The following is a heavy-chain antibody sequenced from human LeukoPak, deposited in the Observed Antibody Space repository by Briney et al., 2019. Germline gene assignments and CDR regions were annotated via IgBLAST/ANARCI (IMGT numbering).Heavy chain of an antibody. CDR3: ARHYGDLYLPFDY. J-gene: IGHJ4*02. D-gene: IGHD4-17*01. V-gene: IGHV4-59*08. Sequence: SETLSLTCTVSGGSISSYYWSWIRQPPGKGLEWIGYMSNSGSTNSNPSLRSRVTISVDTSKNQFSLKLSSVTAADTAVYYCARHYGDLYLPFDYWGQGTLVIVSS. CDR2: MSNSGST. CDR1: GGSISSYY.